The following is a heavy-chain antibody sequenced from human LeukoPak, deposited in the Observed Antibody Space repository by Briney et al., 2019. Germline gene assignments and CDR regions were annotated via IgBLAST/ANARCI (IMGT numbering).Heavy chain of an antibody. V-gene: IGHV3-7*05. CDR2: IKEDGSAK. Sequence: PGGSLRLPCAASGFTFSNYWMSWVRQAPGKGLEWVANIKEDGSAKYYVDSVKGRFTISRDNAKNSQYLQMNSLRAEDTAVYYCARDTGYNTFDYWGQGTLVTVSS. CDR1: GFTFSNYW. J-gene: IGHJ4*02. D-gene: IGHD5-24*01. CDR3: ARDTGYNTFDY.